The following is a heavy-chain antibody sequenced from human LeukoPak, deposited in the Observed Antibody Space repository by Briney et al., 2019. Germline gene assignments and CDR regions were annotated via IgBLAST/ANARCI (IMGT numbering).Heavy chain of an antibody. CDR3: ARGRAQGTTAGITQFDY. D-gene: IGHD1-1*01. CDR1: GHTFTGYY. Sequence: ASVKVSCKASGHTFTGYYMHWVRQAPGQGLEWMGWINPNSGGTNYAQKFQGRVTMTRDTSISTAYMELSRLRSDDTAVYYCARGRAQGTTAGITQFDYWGQGTLVTVSS. V-gene: IGHV1-2*02. J-gene: IGHJ4*02. CDR2: INPNSGGT.